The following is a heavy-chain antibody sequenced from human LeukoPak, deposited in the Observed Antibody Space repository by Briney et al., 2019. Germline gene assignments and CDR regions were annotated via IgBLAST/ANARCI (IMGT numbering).Heavy chain of an antibody. V-gene: IGHV3-21*01. J-gene: IGHJ4*02. D-gene: IGHD1-26*01. CDR2: ISSSSSDI. Sequence: GGSLRLSCATSGFTFSNYTMHWVRQAPGKGLEWVSSISSSSSDIYYGDSVKGRFTISRDNAKNSLYLQMNSLRAEDTAVYYCARDSGGSYLDSFDYWGQGTLVTVSA. CDR3: ARDSGGSYLDSFDY. CDR1: GFTFSNYT.